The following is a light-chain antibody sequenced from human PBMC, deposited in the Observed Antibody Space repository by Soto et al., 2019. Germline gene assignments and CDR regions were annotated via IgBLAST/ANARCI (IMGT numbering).Light chain of an antibody. CDR1: SSDVGGYNY. Sequence: QSVLTQPPSVSGSPGQSITISCTGTSSDVGGYNYVSWYQHHAGKAPRLMIYASSNRPSGVSHRFSGSTSGNTASLTISGLLAEDEADYYCSSYTSGTTLYVFGTGTKLTVL. J-gene: IGLJ1*01. CDR2: ASS. V-gene: IGLV2-14*01. CDR3: SSYTSGTTLYV.